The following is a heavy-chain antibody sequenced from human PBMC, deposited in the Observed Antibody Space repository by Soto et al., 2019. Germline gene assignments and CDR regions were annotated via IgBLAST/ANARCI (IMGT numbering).Heavy chain of an antibody. J-gene: IGHJ4*02. V-gene: IGHV4-61*01. CDR3: SRARRVTMIVVVRAVYFGY. D-gene: IGHD3-22*01. Sequence: ASETLSLTCTVSGGSVSSGSYYWSWIRQPPGKGLEWIGYIYYSGSTNYNPSLKSRVTIPVDTSKNQFSLKLSSVTAADTAVYYCSRARRVTMIVVVRAVYFGYWGQGPLVTVS. CDR1: GGSVSSGSYY. CDR2: IYYSGST.